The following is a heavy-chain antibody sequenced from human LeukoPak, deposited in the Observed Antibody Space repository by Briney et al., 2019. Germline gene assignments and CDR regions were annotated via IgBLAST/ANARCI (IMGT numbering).Heavy chain of an antibody. J-gene: IGHJ3*02. Sequence: GGSLRLSCAASGFTFSSYSMNWVRQAPGKGLEWVSSISSSSSYIYYADSVKGRFTISRDNAKNPLYLQMNSLRAEDTAVYYCARDLAPSKHYDILTGYSINDAFDIWGQGTMVTVSS. V-gene: IGHV3-21*01. CDR2: ISSSSSYI. D-gene: IGHD3-9*01. CDR3: ARDLAPSKHYDILTGYSINDAFDI. CDR1: GFTFSSYS.